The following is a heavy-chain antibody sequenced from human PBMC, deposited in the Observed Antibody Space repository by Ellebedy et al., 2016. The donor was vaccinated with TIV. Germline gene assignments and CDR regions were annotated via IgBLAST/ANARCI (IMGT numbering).Heavy chain of an antibody. V-gene: IGHV1-18*01. CDR3: ASGYYYGSGSYYLFDY. CDR2: ISAYNGNT. Sequence: ASVKVSXKASGYTFTSYGISWVRQAPGQGLEWMGWISAYNGNTNYAQKLQGRVTMTTDTSTSTAYMELRSLRSDDTAVYYCASGYYYGSGSYYLFDYWGQGTLVTVSS. CDR1: GYTFTSYG. J-gene: IGHJ4*02. D-gene: IGHD3-10*01.